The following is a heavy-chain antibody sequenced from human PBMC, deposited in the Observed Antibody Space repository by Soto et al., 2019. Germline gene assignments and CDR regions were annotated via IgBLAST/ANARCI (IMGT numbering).Heavy chain of an antibody. Sequence: QVQLVESGGGLVKPGGSLRLSCAASGFTFSDYYMSWIRQAPGRGLEWVSLISIGSTYTTYADSVRGRFTISRDNANNSRDLQMNSLRAEDTAVYYCARASRAADYWRQGTLVTVSS. V-gene: IGHV3-11*05. CDR2: ISIGSTYT. CDR1: GFTFSDYY. D-gene: IGHD2-15*01. J-gene: IGHJ4*02. CDR3: ARASRAADY.